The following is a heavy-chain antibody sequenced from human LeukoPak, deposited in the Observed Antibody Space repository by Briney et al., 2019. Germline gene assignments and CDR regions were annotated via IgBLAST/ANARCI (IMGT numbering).Heavy chain of an antibody. CDR1: GYTFTSYY. J-gene: IGHJ5*02. V-gene: IGHV1-46*01. Sequence: ASVKVSCKASGYTFTSYYIHWVRQAPGQGLEWMGVINPSGGSTTYAQKFQGRVSMTRDTSTSTVYMDLSSLRSEDTAVYYCATARQLWLSAEFDPWGQGTLVTVSS. CDR2: INPSGGST. CDR3: ATARQLWLSAEFDP. D-gene: IGHD5-18*01.